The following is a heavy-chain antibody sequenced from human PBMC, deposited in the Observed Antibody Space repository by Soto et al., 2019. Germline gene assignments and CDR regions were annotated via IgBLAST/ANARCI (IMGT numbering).Heavy chain of an antibody. CDR1: GFTFKGYT. CDR2: ISSRSDYI. CDR3: GRENHYYDASVDY. Sequence: GGSLRLSCRASGFTFKGYTMNWVRQAPGKGLEWVSSISSRSDYIHYADSVKGRFTISRDNAENSLYLQMNSLRAEDTAVYYCGRENHYYDASVDYWGQGTLVTVSS. D-gene: IGHD3-22*01. J-gene: IGHJ4*02. V-gene: IGHV3-21*01.